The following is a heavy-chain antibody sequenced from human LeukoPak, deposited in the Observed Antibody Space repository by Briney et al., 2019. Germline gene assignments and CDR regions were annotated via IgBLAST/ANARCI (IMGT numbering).Heavy chain of an antibody. V-gene: IGHV4-4*07. CDR3: ARTSPRAATFDY. D-gene: IGHD2-15*01. J-gene: IGHJ4*02. Sequence: SETLSLTCAVSGGSISSYYWSWIRQPAGKGLEWIGRIYTSATTNYNPSLKSRVTMSVDTSKNQFSLNLNSVTAADTAVYYCARTSPRAATFDYWGQGTLVTVSS. CDR2: IYTSATT. CDR1: GGSISSYY.